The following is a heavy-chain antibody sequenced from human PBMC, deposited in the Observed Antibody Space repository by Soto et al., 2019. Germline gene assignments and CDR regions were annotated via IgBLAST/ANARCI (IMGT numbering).Heavy chain of an antibody. CDR1: GFSLSNARMG. J-gene: IGHJ4*02. CDR3: ARIRDEDCSAGSCYYYFDY. D-gene: IGHD2-15*01. Sequence: QVTLKESGPVLVKPTETLTLTCTVSGFSLSNARMGVSWIRQPPGKALEWLAHLFSKDAKSYSTSLKSRLTISKGTSTSQVVLTMTTMDPVDTATSYFARIRDEDCSAGSCYYYFDYWGQGTLVTVSS. V-gene: IGHV2-26*01. CDR2: LFSKDAK.